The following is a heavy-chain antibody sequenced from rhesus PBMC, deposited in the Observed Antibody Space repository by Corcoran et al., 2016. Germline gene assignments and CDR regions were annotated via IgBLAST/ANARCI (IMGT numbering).Heavy chain of an antibody. CDR2: IYGSGSST. V-gene: IGHV4-169*01. CDR1: GGPTSSSY. J-gene: IGHJ4*01. Sequence: QLQLQESGPGLVKPSETLSVTCAVSGGPTSSSYWSWIRPAPGKGLEWIGYIYGSGSSTNYNPSLKSRVTLSVDTSKNQLSLKLSSVTTADTAVYYCARHLGSYYPFDYWGQGVLVTVSS. CDR3: ARHLGSYYPFDY. D-gene: IGHD3-16*01.